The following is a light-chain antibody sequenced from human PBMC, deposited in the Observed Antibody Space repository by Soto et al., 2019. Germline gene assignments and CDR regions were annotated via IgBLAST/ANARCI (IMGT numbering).Light chain of an antibody. CDR3: GTWDSSLSADV. Sequence: QSVLTQPPSVSAAPGQRVTVSCFGSSSDVGSNYVSWYQLLPGTAPKLLIYETNKRHSGIPDRFSGSKSGTPATLDITGLQAGDEADYFCGTWDSSLSADVFGTGTKVTVL. CDR2: ETN. V-gene: IGLV1-51*02. CDR1: SSDVGSNY. J-gene: IGLJ1*01.